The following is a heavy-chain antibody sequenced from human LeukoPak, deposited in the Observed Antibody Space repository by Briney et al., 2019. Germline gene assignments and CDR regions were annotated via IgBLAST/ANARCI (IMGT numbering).Heavy chain of an antibody. CDR2: MNPNSGNT. V-gene: IGHV1-8*01. CDR3: AIPIAAAAVFDY. Sequence: ASVKVSCKAPGYTFTSYDINWVRQATGQGLEWMGWMNPNSGNTGYAQKFQGRVTMTRNTSISTAYMELSSLRSEDTAVYYCAIPIAAAAVFDYWGQGTLVTVSS. D-gene: IGHD6-13*01. CDR1: GYTFTSYD. J-gene: IGHJ4*02.